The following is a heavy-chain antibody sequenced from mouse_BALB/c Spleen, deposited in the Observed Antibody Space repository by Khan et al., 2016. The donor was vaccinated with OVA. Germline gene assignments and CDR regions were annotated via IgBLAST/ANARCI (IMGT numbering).Heavy chain of an antibody. J-gene: IGHJ2*01. CDR2: TNPTNGRT. Sequence: VKLMESGAELVKAGASVKMSCKASGYTFTSYWMHWVKQRLGQGLEWFAETNPTNGRTYYNEKFKSKATLTVDKSSSTAYMLLSGPTFEDSAVYYCARIKKIVATDFDYWGQGTTLTVSS. V-gene: IGHV1S81*02. CDR3: ARIKKIVATDFDY. D-gene: IGHD1-1*01. CDR1: GYTFTSYW.